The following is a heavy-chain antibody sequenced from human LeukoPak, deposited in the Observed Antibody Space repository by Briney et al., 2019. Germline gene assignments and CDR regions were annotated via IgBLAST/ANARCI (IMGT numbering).Heavy chain of an antibody. Sequence: SVKVSCKTSGGTFNNSAISWVRQAPGQGREGLGSIIPLFGTAGYAQKLQGRVTITKDESTRTVYLELTSLTSDDTAVYYCARDVHGDYGSGWFDPWGQGTLVSVSS. V-gene: IGHV1-69*05. J-gene: IGHJ5*02. D-gene: IGHD4-17*01. CDR3: ARDVHGDYGSGWFDP. CDR1: GGTFNNSA. CDR2: IIPLFGTA.